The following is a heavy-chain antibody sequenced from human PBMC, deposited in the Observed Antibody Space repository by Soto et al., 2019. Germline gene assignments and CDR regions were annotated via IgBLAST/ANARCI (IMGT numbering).Heavy chain of an antibody. CDR1: GFTFNSYS. V-gene: IGHV3-48*01. CDR2: IHRSSSTI. Sequence: EVQLVESGGGLVQPGGSLRLSCVASGFTFNSYSMNWVRQAPGKGLEWVAYIHRSSSTIYYADSVKGRFTISRDTGKNSLYLQMNSLRAEDTAVYYCVRDPEALDYWGQGTLVTVS. J-gene: IGHJ4*02. CDR3: VRDPEALDY.